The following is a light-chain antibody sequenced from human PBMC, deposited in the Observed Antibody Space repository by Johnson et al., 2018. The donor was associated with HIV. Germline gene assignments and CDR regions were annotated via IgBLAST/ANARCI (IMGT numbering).Light chain of an antibody. CDR2: ENN. J-gene: IGLJ1*01. CDR3: GTWDSSLGPSYV. Sequence: QSVLTQPPSVSAAPGQKVTISCSGSSSNIGNNYVSWYQQLPGTAPKLLIYENNKRPSGIPDRFSGSKSGTSATLAITGLQTGDEADYYCGTWDSSLGPSYVFGTGTKVTVL. V-gene: IGLV1-51*02. CDR1: SSNIGNNY.